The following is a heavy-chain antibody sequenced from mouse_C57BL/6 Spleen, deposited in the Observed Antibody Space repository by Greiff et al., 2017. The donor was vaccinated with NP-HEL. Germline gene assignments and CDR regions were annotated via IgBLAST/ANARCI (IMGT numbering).Heavy chain of an antibody. V-gene: IGHV5-17*01. CDR1: GFTFSDYG. J-gene: IGHJ4*01. CDR2: ISSGSSTI. Sequence: EVKLMESGGGLVKPGGSLKLSCAASGFTFSDYGMHWVRQAPEKGLEWVAYISSGSSTIYYADPVKGRFTISRDNAKNTLFLQMTSLRSEDTAMYYCARRDYYGDYYAMYYWGQGTSVTVSS. D-gene: IGHD1-1*01. CDR3: ARRDYYGDYYAMYY.